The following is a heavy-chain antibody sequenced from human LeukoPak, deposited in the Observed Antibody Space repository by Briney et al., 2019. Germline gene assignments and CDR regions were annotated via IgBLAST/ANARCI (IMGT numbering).Heavy chain of an antibody. Sequence: ASVKVSCKAPGYTFTSYGISWVRQAPGQGLEWMGWISAYNGNTNYAQKLQGRVTMTTDTSTSTAYMELRSLRSDDTAVYYCAREMGYCSGGSCYYVYWGQGTLVTVSS. D-gene: IGHD2-15*01. CDR1: GYTFTSYG. J-gene: IGHJ4*02. CDR3: AREMGYCSGGSCYYVY. V-gene: IGHV1-18*01. CDR2: ISAYNGNT.